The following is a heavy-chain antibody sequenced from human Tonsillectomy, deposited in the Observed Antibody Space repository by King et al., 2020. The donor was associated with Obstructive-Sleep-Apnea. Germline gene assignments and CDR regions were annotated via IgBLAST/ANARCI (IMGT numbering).Heavy chain of an antibody. J-gene: IGHJ4*02. CDR1: CGSINSYY. D-gene: IGHD5-24*01. CDR3: ARDRVGRDGYNRFDY. Sequence: VQLQESGPGLVKPSETLSLTCTVSCGSINSYYLSWIRQTPGKGLEWIGYISYSGSPNYKPSLKSRVTISVDTSKNQFSLKLSSVTAADTAVYYCARDRVGRDGYNRFDYWGQGTLVTVSS. V-gene: IGHV4-59*01. CDR2: ISYSGSP.